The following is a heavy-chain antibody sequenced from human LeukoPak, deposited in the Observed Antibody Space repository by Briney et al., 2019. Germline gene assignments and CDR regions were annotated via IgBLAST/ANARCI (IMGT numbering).Heavy chain of an antibody. V-gene: IGHV3-49*03. CDR2: ISGGTT. D-gene: IGHD6-13*01. J-gene: IGHJ6*02. CDR1: GFTFGDYL. Sequence: GGSLRLSCTASGFTFGDYLMSWFRQAPGKGLEWIGFISGGTTEYAASVKGRFTISRDDSKSIAYLQMNSLKTEDTAVYYCTRGPGIAAAGSYYYYGMDVWGQGTTVTVSS. CDR3: TRGPGIAAAGSYYYYGMDV.